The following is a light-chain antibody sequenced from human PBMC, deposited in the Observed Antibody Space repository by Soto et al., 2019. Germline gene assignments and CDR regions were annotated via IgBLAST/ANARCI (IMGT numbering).Light chain of an antibody. CDR2: DVS. CDR3: SSYTSSSRYV. CDR1: SSYVGGYNY. J-gene: IGLJ1*01. Sequence: QSALTQPASVSGSPGQSITISCTGTSSYVGGYNYVSWYQQHPGKAPKLMIYDVSNRPSGVSNRFSGSKSGNTASLTISGLQAEDEADYYCSSYTSSSRYVFGTGTKVTV. V-gene: IGLV2-14*01.